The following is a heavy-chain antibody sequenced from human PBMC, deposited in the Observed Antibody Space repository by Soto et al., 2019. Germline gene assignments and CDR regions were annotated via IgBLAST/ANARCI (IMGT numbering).Heavy chain of an antibody. D-gene: IGHD3-22*01. Sequence: QVRLVQSGAEVKRPGASVKVSCRASGYTFVDYALHWVRQAPGQGREWVGWMNPKTGNIKSSHKFEDRVSITRDTATSTAYMELSGLRSEDTAVYFCTREAVVAENCFDPWGQGALVTVSS. J-gene: IGHJ5*02. CDR2: MNPKTGNI. CDR1: GYTFVDYA. V-gene: IGHV1-3*01. CDR3: TREAVVAENCFDP.